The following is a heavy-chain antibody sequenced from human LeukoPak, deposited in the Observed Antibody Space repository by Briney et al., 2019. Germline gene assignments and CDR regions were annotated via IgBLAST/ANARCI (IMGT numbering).Heavy chain of an antibody. D-gene: IGHD2-21*02. CDR1: GNSFTGYY. Sequence: GASVTVSCKASGNSFTGYYIHWVRQAPGQGLEWMGWINPDGGDTNYAQKFQGRVTMTRDTSISTAYMELSRLRFDDTAVYYCARVRDPYCGGDCYAFDIWGQGTMVTVSS. CDR2: INPDGGDT. J-gene: IGHJ3*02. V-gene: IGHV1-2*02. CDR3: ARVRDPYCGGDCYAFDI.